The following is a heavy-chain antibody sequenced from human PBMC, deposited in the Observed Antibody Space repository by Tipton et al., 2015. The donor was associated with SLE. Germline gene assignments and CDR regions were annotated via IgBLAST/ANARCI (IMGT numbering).Heavy chain of an antibody. J-gene: IGHJ3*01. CDR2: IKPDESEK. V-gene: IGHV3-7*03. Sequence: SLRLSCAASGVTFSGYWMSWVRQAPGKGLEWVANIKPDESEKFYVDSVKGRFTISRDNAENSLYLQMNTLRAEDTAVYYCARCRGFGSGGLRAFDVWGQGTMVTVSS. D-gene: IGHD3-10*01. CDR1: GVTFSGYW. CDR3: ARCRGFGSGGLRAFDV.